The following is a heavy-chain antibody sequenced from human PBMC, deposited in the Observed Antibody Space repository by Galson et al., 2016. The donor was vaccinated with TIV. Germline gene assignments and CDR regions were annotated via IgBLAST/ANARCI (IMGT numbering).Heavy chain of an antibody. CDR1: GGIFRNYA. J-gene: IGHJ4*02. CDR2: IIGVFGTT. CDR3: GRVGPFQFDSSGFTAN. Sequence: SVKVSCKASGGIFRNYAISWVRQAPGQGLEWMGGIIGVFGTTKYSQKFQGRVTITADESSITAYLELRSLRSDDTAVYFCGRVGPFQFDSSGFTANWGQGTLVTVSA. D-gene: IGHD3-22*01. V-gene: IGHV1-69*13.